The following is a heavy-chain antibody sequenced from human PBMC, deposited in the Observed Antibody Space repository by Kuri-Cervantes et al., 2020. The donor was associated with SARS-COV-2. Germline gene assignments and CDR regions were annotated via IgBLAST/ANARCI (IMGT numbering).Heavy chain of an antibody. CDR3: ARLTTLHHHSGNDFWTGDYLLGDV. V-gene: IGHV5-51*01. D-gene: IGHD3/OR15-3a*01. CDR2: IYPGDSNT. J-gene: IGHJ4*02. CDR1: GNSFTTYW. Sequence: GGSLRLSCKHSGNSFTTYWFGWVRQMPGNGLELMGIIYPGDSNTKYSPSFQGHVTMSSDKSLRTAYLQWSSLKASDTAMYYCARLTTLHHHSGNDFWTGDYLLGDVWGQGTQVTVSS.